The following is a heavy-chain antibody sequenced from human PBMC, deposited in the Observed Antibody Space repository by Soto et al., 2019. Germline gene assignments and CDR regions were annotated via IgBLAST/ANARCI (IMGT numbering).Heavy chain of an antibody. D-gene: IGHD3-3*01. CDR3: ARATRPPFWSGYYADY. CDR2: IKQDGSEK. J-gene: IGHJ4*02. Sequence: PGGSLRLSCAAPGFTFSSYWMSWVRQAPGKGLEWVANIKQDGSEKYYVDSVKGRFTISRDNAKNSLYLQMNSLRAEDTAVYYCARATRPPFWSGYYADYWGQGTLVTVSS. V-gene: IGHV3-7*03. CDR1: GFTFSSYW.